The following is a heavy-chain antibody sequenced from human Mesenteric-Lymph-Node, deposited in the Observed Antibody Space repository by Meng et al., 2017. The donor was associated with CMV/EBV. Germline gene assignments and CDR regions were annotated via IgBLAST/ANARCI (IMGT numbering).Heavy chain of an antibody. D-gene: IGHD3/OR15-3a*01. CDR1: GGTFSDYP. V-gene: IGHV1-69*02. J-gene: IGHJ4*02. Sequence: SVKVSCKTSGGTFSDYPISWVRQAPGQGLEWMGRIIPILGIVNYAQKFQGRVTITADKSTSTAYMELSSLRSEDTAVYYCAGIPPWTRDDYWGQGTLVTVSS. CDR2: IIPILGIV. CDR3: AGIPPWTRDDY.